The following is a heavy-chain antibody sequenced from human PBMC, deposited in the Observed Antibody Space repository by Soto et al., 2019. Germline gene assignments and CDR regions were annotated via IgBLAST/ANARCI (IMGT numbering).Heavy chain of an antibody. Sequence: GGSLRLSCAASGFTFSSYAMHWVRQAPGKGLEWVAVISYDGSNKYYADSVKGRFTISRDNSKNTLYLQMNSLRAEDTAVYYCARHTGGTELYYYYGMDVWGQGTTVTVSS. D-gene: IGHD1-1*01. V-gene: IGHV3-30-3*01. J-gene: IGHJ6*02. CDR2: ISYDGSNK. CDR1: GFTFSSYA. CDR3: ARHTGGTELYYYYGMDV.